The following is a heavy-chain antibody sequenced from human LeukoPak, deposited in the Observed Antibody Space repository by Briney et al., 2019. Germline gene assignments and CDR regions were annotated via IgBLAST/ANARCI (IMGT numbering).Heavy chain of an antibody. CDR2: ISSSSSTI. D-gene: IGHD3-10*01. J-gene: IGHJ4*02. CDR1: GFTFSSYS. Sequence: GGSLRLSCAASGFTFSSYSMNWVRQAPGKGLEWVSYISSSSSTIYYADSVKGRLTISRDNAKNSLYLQMNSLRDEDTAVYYCVRGVIIRLRHFDYWGQGTLVTVSS. CDR3: VRGVIIRLRHFDY. V-gene: IGHV3-48*02.